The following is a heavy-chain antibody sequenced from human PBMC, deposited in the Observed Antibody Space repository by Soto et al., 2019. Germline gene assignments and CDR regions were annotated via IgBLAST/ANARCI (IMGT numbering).Heavy chain of an antibody. CDR1: GGTFSCYT. J-gene: IGHJ4*02. CDR3: ARDVRGSSGWYIG. D-gene: IGHD6-19*01. V-gene: IGHV1-69*02. Sequence: QVQLVQSGAEVKKPGSSVKVSCKASGGTFSCYTISWVRQAPGQGLEWMGRIIPILGIANYAQKFQGRVTITADKSTSTAYMELSSLRSEYTAVYYCARDVRGSSGWYIGWGQGTLVTVSS. CDR2: IIPILGIA.